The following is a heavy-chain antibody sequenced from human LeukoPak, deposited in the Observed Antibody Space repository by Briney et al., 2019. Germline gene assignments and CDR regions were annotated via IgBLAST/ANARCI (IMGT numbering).Heavy chain of an antibody. V-gene: IGHV3-48*01. Sequence: GGSLRLSCAASGFTFSSYSMNWVRQAPGKGLEWVSYISSSSSTIYYADSVEGRFTISRDNAKNSLYLQMNSLRAEDTAVYHCAAMGSASDWGQGTLVTVSS. CDR2: ISSSSSTI. J-gene: IGHJ4*02. CDR3: AAMGSASD. D-gene: IGHD2-2*01. CDR1: GFTFSSYS.